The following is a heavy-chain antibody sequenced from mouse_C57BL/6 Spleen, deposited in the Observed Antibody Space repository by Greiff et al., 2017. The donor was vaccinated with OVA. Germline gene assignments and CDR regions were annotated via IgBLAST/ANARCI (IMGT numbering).Heavy chain of an antibody. Sequence: EVQLLESGPELVKPGASVKIPCKASGYTFTDYNMDWVKQSHGKSLEWIGDINPNNGGTIYNQKFKGKATLTVDTSSSTAYMELRSLTSEDTAVYYCARPDYYGSRYWYFDVWGTGTTLTVSS. D-gene: IGHD1-1*01. V-gene: IGHV1-18*01. J-gene: IGHJ1*03. CDR1: GYTFTDYN. CDR3: ARPDYYGSRYWYFDV. CDR2: INPNNGGT.